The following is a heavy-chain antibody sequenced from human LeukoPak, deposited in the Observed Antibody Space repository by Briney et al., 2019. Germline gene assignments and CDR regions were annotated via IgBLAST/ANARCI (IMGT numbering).Heavy chain of an antibody. Sequence: GGSLRLSCAASGFTLSSYEMNWVRQAPGKGLEWVSGINWNGGSTGYADSVKGRFTISRDNAKNSLYLQMNSLRAEDTALYYCARDHPWGYDYLTGVWGKGTTVTVSS. V-gene: IGHV3-20*04. CDR1: GFTLSSYE. CDR2: INWNGGST. J-gene: IGHJ6*04. D-gene: IGHD4-11*01. CDR3: ARDHPWGYDYLTGV.